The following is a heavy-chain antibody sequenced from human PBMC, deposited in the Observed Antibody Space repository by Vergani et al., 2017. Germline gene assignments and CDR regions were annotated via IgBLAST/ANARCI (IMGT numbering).Heavy chain of an antibody. J-gene: IGHJ4*02. V-gene: IGHV3-66*02. CDR1: GFTVGSNY. D-gene: IGHD3-9*01. CDR3: AKASDILTGYYDY. CDR2: IYSGGST. Sequence: EAQVVESGGGLVQPGGSLRLSCAASGFTVGSNYMSWVRQAPGKGLEWVSVIYSGGSTYYADSVKGRFTISRDNAKNSLYLQMNSLRAEDTALYYCAKASDILTGYYDYWGQGTLVTVSS.